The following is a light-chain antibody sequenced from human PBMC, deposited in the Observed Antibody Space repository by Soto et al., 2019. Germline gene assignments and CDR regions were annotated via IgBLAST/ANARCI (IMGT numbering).Light chain of an antibody. CDR2: DVN. CDR3: CSYAGSYDYV. V-gene: IGLV2-11*01. J-gene: IGLJ1*01. CDR1: SSDVGAYNY. Sequence: QSVLTQPRSVSGSPGQSVTISCTGSSSDVGAYNYVSWYQHNTGKAPKLLIYDVNKRPSGVPDRFSGSKFGNTASLTISGLQADDEATFYCCSYAGSYDYVFGTGTRSPS.